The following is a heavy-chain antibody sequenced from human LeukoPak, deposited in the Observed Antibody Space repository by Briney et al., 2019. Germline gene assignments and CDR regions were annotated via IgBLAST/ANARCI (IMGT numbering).Heavy chain of an antibody. J-gene: IGHJ4*02. CDR2: INPNSGGT. CDR3: ARVVGATSPFDY. CDR1: GYTFTGYY. Sequence: ASVKVSCKASGYTFTGYYMHWVRQAPGQGLEWMGWINPNSGGTNYAQEFQGRVTMTRDTSISTAYMELRRLRSDDTAVYYCARVVGATSPFDYWGQGTLVTVSS. D-gene: IGHD1-26*01. V-gene: IGHV1-2*02.